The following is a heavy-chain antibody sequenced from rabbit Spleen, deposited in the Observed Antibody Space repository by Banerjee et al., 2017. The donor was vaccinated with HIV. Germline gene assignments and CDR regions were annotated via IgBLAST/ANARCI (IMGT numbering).Heavy chain of an antibody. CDR1: GVDGNNAW. J-gene: IGHJ4*01. CDR2: IITGDDKT. V-gene: IGHV1S40*01. Sequence: QSLEELGGGLVKPGASLTLTCTGSGVDGNNAWICWVRQAPGKGLEWIGCIITGDDKTYYASWAKGRFTISKTSSTTVTLQMTSLTAADTATYFCARDLPGVIGWNFNLWGPGTLVTVS. D-gene: IGHD1-1*01. CDR3: ARDLPGVIGWNFNL.